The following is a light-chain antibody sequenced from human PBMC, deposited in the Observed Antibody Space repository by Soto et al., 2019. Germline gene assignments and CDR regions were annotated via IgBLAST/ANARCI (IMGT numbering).Light chain of an antibody. Sequence: ELVLAQSPGTLSLSPGQSATLSPRATQSVSSSFLAWYQQKAGQAPRLLIYGASRRATGIPDRFSGSGSGTDFTLTISRLETEDFAVYSCKQYVSSPWAFGKGTKVDIK. CDR2: GAS. CDR3: KQYVSSPWA. CDR1: QSVSSSF. V-gene: IGKV3-20*01. J-gene: IGKJ1*01.